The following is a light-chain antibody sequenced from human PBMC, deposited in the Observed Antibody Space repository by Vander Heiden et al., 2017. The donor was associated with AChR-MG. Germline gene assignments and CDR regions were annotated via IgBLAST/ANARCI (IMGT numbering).Light chain of an antibody. CDR3: QQSYSTPLT. CDR2: ATS. CDR1: QSISSY. Sequence: IQITHPPSSLSVSVGDRVTITCRAGQSISSYLDWYQQKPGKAPELLIYATSSLQSGVPSRCSGSGSGTEFTLTISSLQPEDFATYYCQQSYSTPLTFGGGTKVEIK. V-gene: IGKV1-39*01. J-gene: IGKJ4*01.